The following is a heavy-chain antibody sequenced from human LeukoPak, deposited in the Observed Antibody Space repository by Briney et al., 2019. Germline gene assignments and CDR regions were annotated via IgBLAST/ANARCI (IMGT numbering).Heavy chain of an antibody. Sequence: GGSLRLSCAASGFTFSSYSMNWVRQAPGKGLEWVSSISSSSSYIYYADSVKGRFTISRDNAKNSLYLQMSSLRAEDTAVYYCARGPRGNWNYPPWDYWGQGTLVTVSS. V-gene: IGHV3-21*01. CDR3: ARGPRGNWNYPPWDY. D-gene: IGHD1-7*01. CDR2: ISSSSSYI. J-gene: IGHJ4*02. CDR1: GFTFSSYS.